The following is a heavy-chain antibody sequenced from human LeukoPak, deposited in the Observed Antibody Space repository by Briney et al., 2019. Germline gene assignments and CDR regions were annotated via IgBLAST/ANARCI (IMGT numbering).Heavy chain of an antibody. CDR1: GYTFTSYG. V-gene: IGHV1-18*01. Sequence: EASVKVSCKASGYTFTSYGIGWVRQAPGQGLEWMGWISAYNGNTNYAQKLQGRVTMTTDTSTSTAYMELRSLRSDDTAVYYCARENLVVVTAIPRYYFDYWGQGTLVTVSS. J-gene: IGHJ4*02. D-gene: IGHD2-21*02. CDR3: ARENLVVVTAIPRYYFDY. CDR2: ISAYNGNT.